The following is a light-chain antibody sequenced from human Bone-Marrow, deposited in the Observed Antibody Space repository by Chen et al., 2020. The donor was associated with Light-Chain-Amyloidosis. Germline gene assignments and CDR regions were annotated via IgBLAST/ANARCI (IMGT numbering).Light chain of an antibody. Sequence: DIQMTQSPSTLSASVGDRVTITCRASQSISSWLAWYQQKPGKAPKLLIYKASTLESGVPSRFSGSGAGTDFTLTISGLQADDFATYYCQQFINYSFGQGTKVEIK. CDR2: KAS. J-gene: IGKJ1*01. CDR3: QQFINYS. CDR1: QSISSW. V-gene: IGKV1-5*03.